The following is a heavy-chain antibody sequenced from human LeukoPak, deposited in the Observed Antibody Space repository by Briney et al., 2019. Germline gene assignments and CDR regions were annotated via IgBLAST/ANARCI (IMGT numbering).Heavy chain of an antibody. V-gene: IGHV1-2*06. CDR3: ARVGSTGWSFPRF. CDR2: INPNSGGT. CDR1: GYTFTGYY. Sequence: GASVKVSCKASGYTFTGYYMHWVRQAPGQGLEWMGRINPNSGGTNYAQKFQGRVTMTRDTSISTAYMELSRLRSDDTAVYYCARVGSTGWSFPRFWGQGTLVTVSS. D-gene: IGHD2-2*03. J-gene: IGHJ4*02.